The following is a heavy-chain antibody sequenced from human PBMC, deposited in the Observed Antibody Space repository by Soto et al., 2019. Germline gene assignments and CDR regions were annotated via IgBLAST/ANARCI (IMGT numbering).Heavy chain of an antibody. Sequence: QVQVVQSGAEVKKPESSVKVSCKPSGGTFNTYTVNWVRLAPGHGLEWMGRFIPNPDMANYPQKCQDRVTIAADRSTCTAYMELNSLSSDDTAVYYCAITYCRDNAFPRDFDFWGPGTRVTVSS. J-gene: IGHJ4*02. CDR1: GGTFNTYT. V-gene: IGHV1-69*02. CDR3: AITYCRDNAFPRDFDF. CDR2: FIPNPDMA. D-gene: IGHD2-21*01.